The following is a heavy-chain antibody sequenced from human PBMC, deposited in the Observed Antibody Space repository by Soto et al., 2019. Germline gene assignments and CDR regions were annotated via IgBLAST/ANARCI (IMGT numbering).Heavy chain of an antibody. CDR1: SYTLRIYY. CDR3: ARDTYGGGI. J-gene: IGHJ3*02. V-gene: IGHV4-59*13. CDR2: IYYTGNT. Sequence: SEILFLNYAIFSYTLRIYYWCWIRQPPGKGLVWIGYIYYTGNTNYNPSLESRATISVDTSKNQVSLRLSSVTAADTAMYYCARDTYGGGIWGQGTMVT. D-gene: IGHD4-17*01.